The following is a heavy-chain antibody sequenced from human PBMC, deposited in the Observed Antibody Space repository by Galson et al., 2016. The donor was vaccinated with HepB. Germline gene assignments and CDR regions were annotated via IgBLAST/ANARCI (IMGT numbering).Heavy chain of an antibody. D-gene: IGHD4-17*01. CDR2: ISPSGGTI. CDR3: ARDGVTTVTTANYYFDY. V-gene: IGHV3-11*04. J-gene: IGHJ4*02. CDR1: GFTFSDYY. Sequence: SLRLSCAASGFTFSDYYMSWIRQAPGKGLEWLSYISPSGGTISYADSVKGRFTISRDNAKNSLFLQMSRLRAEDTAVYYCARDGVTTVTTANYYFDYWGQGTLVTVSS.